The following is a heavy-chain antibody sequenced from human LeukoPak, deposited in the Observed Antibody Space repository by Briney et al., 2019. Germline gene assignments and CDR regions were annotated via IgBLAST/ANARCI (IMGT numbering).Heavy chain of an antibody. CDR2: IYYSGST. CDR3: ARGKHYDY. J-gene: IGHJ4*02. CDR1: GGSISSSSYY. Sequence: SETLSLTCTVSGGSISSSSYYWGWIRQPPGKGLEWIGSIYYSGSTYYNPSLKSRVTISVDTSKNQFSLKLSSVTAADTAMYYCARGKHYDYWGQGTLVTVSS. V-gene: IGHV4-39*01.